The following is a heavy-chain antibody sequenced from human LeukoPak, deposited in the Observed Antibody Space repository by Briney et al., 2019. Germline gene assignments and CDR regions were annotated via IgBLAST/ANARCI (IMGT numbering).Heavy chain of an antibody. Sequence: AGGSLRLSCAASGLIFSGSWMNWVRQAPGKGLEWVATINPDGNKKGVADSVRGRFTISRDNAKNSLYLQMNSLRAEDTAIYYCTRVGYIDEGIDYWGQGTLVTVSS. J-gene: IGHJ4*02. D-gene: IGHD5-24*01. CDR2: INPDGNKK. V-gene: IGHV3-7*04. CDR3: TRVGYIDEGIDY. CDR1: GLIFSGSW.